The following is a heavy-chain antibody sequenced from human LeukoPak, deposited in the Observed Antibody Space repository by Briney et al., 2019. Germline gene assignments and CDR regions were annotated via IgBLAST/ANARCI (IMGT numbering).Heavy chain of an antibody. J-gene: IGHJ6*02. CDR1: GGSISSGGYY. V-gene: IGHV4-31*03. CDR3: ARHIGHYDFWSGYYYYYYGMDV. D-gene: IGHD3-3*01. Sequence: PSETLSLTCTVSGGSISSGGYYRSCIRQYPGKGLEWNGYSYHTGRTYYNPSLQSRVSISLDMSKNQFSLKLTSVTAADTAVYYCARHIGHYDFWSGYYYYYYGMDVWGQGTTVTVSS. CDR2: SYHTGRT.